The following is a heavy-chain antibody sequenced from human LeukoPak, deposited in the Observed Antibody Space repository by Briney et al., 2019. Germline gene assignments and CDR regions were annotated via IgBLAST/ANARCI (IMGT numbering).Heavy chain of an antibody. Sequence: SETLSLTCAVYGGSFSGYYWSWIRQPPGKGLEWIGEINHSGSTNYNPSLKSRVTISVDTSKNQFSLELSSVTAADTAVYYCARGGPNIVVVPAAILNWFDPWGQGTLVTVSS. CDR2: INHSGST. V-gene: IGHV4-34*01. J-gene: IGHJ5*02. CDR1: GGSFSGYY. D-gene: IGHD2-2*01. CDR3: ARGGPNIVVVPAAILNWFDP.